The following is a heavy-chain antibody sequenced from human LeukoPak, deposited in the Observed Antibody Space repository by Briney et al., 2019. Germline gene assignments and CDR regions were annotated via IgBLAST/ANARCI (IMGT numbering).Heavy chain of an antibody. CDR1: GFIFSNYA. CDR2: ISGSGGTT. CDR3: AKIGDYYGSESKIDY. Sequence: PGGSLRLSCAASGFIFSNYAMSWVRRAPGEGLEWVSAISGSGGTTYYADSVKGRCTISRDNSKNTLYLQMNSLRAEDTAVYYCAKIGDYYGSESKIDYWGQGTLVTVSS. V-gene: IGHV3-23*01. D-gene: IGHD3-10*01. J-gene: IGHJ4*02.